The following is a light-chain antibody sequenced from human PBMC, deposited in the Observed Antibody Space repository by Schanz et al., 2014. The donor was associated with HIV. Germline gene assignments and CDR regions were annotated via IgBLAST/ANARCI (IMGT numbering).Light chain of an antibody. CDR1: QSISSN. Sequence: ERVMTQSPVTLSVSPGESATLSCRASQSISSNLAWYQQKPGQAPRLLIYGASSRATGTPDRVSGSGSGTDFTLTISRLEPEDFAVYYCQQRSPWPPITFGQGTRLETK. CDR2: GAS. V-gene: IGKV3-11*01. J-gene: IGKJ5*01. CDR3: QQRSPWPPIT.